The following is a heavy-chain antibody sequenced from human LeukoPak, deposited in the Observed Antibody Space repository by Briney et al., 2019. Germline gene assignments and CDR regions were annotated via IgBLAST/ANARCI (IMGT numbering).Heavy chain of an antibody. V-gene: IGHV3-9*01. Sequence: GRSLRLSCAASGFTFDDYAMHWVRQAPGKGLEWVSGISWNSGSIGYVDSVKGRFTISRDNAKKSLYLQMNSLRAEDTAVYYCARDYTGGWNDYWGQGTLVTVSS. CDR1: GFTFDDYA. D-gene: IGHD7-27*01. CDR3: ARDYTGGWNDY. J-gene: IGHJ4*02. CDR2: ISWNSGSI.